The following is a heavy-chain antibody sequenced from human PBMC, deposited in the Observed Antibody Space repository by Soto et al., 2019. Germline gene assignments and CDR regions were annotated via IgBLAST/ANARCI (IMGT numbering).Heavy chain of an antibody. CDR2: ISYDGSNK. CDR3: AKDEVDGLLDY. J-gene: IGHJ4*02. V-gene: IGHV3-30*18. D-gene: IGHD5-12*01. Sequence: ESGGGVVQPGRSLRLSCAASGFTFSSYGMHWVRQAPGKGLEWVAVISYDGSNKYYADSVKGRFTISRDNSKNTLYLQMNSLRAEDTAVYYCAKDEVDGLLDYWGQGTLVTVSS. CDR1: GFTFSSYG.